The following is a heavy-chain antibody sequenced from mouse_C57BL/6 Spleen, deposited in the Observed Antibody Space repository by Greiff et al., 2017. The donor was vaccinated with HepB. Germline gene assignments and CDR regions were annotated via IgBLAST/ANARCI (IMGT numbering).Heavy chain of an antibody. CDR1: GFTFSSYT. CDR3: ARLGYYFDY. D-gene: IGHD4-1*01. V-gene: IGHV5-9*01. CDR2: ISGGGGNT. Sequence: DVKLVESGGGLVKPGGSLKLSCAASGFTFSSYTMSWVRQTPEKRLEWVATISGGGGNTYYPDSVKGRFTISRDNAKNTLYLQMSRLRSEDTALYYCARLGYYFDYWGQGTTLTVSS. J-gene: IGHJ2*01.